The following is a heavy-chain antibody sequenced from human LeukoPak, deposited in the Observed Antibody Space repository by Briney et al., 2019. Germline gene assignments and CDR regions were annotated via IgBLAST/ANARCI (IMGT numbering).Heavy chain of an antibody. Sequence: GGSLRLSCAASGFTFTNYGMSWVRQAPGKGLEWVATISGSGDTTNYADFVKGRLTISRGNSKHTVDLQMNSLRGEDTAVYYCAKLSGTSGTTSRVLDYWGQGTLVTVSS. J-gene: IGHJ4*02. D-gene: IGHD1-1*01. CDR3: AKLSGTSGTTSRVLDY. CDR1: GFTFTNYG. V-gene: IGHV3-23*01. CDR2: ISGSGDTT.